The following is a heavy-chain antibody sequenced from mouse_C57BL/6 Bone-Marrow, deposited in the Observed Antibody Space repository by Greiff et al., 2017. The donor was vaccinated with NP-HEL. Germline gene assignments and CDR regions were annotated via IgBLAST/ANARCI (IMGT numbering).Heavy chain of an antibody. D-gene: IGHD2-4*01. CDR2: IHPNSGST. Sequence: QVQLKQPGAELVKPGASVKLSCKASGYTFTTYWMHWVKQRPGQGLEWIGMIHPNSGSTNYNEKFKSKATLTVDKSSSTAYMQLSSLTSEDSAVYYCARLRLRQDYAMDYWGQGTSVTVSS. V-gene: IGHV1-64*01. CDR1: GYTFTTYW. J-gene: IGHJ4*01. CDR3: ARLRLRQDYAMDY.